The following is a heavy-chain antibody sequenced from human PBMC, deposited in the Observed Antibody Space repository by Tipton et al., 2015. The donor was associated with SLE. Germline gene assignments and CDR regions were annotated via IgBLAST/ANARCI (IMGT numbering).Heavy chain of an antibody. CDR1: GFTFSSYS. D-gene: IGHD3-22*01. Sequence: GSLRLSCAASGFTFSSYSMNWVRQAPGKGLEWVSSISSSSSYIYYADSVKGRFTISRDNSKNTLYLQMNSLRAEDTAVYYCARVPRITMIVGWGQGTMVTVSS. J-gene: IGHJ3*01. CDR3: ARVPRITMIVG. CDR2: ISSSSSYI. V-gene: IGHV3-21*01.